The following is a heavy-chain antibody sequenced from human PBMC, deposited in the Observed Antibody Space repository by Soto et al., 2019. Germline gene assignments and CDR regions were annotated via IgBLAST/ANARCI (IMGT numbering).Heavy chain of an antibody. J-gene: IGHJ4*02. CDR1: GGTFRNCA. CDR2: IIPIFGTP. Sequence: GASVKVTCKASGGTFRNCAISWVRQAPGQGLEWMGGIIPIFGTPNYARKFQGTVTITADETTSTAYMELSSLRSEDTAVYYCATLRDYSNTSDDYWGQGTLVTVS. CDR3: ATLRDYSNTSDDY. V-gene: IGHV1-69*13. D-gene: IGHD4-4*01.